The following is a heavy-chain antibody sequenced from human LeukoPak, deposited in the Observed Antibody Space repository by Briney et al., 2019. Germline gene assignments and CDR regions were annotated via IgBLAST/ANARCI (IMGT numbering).Heavy chain of an antibody. V-gene: IGHV4-4*07. Sequence: ETLSLTFPVSGGSIISYYWSWIRPPAGKGLEWVGRVYTSGSTNYNPSLKSRVTMSVDTSKNQFSLNLRSVTAADTAVYYCAAGSSYQGGDAFDIWGQGTMVSVSS. CDR2: VYTSGST. CDR1: GGSIISYY. CDR3: AAGSSYQGGDAFDI. D-gene: IGHD6-13*01. J-gene: IGHJ3*02.